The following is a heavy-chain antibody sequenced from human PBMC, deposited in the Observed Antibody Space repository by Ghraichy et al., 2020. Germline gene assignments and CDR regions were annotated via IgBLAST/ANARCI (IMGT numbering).Heavy chain of an antibody. CDR2: INPSGGST. CDR1: GYTFTSYY. Sequence: ASVKVSCKASGYTFTSYYMHWVRQAPGQGLEWMGIINPSGGSTSYAQKFQGRVTMTRDTSTSTVYMELSSLRSEDTAVYYCARDISSSSGSSSRYFDYWGQGTLVTVSS. D-gene: IGHD6-6*01. V-gene: IGHV1-46*01. CDR3: ARDISSSSGSSSRYFDY. J-gene: IGHJ4*02.